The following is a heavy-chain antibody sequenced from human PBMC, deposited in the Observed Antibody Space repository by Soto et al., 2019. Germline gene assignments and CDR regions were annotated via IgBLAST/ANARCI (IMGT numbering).Heavy chain of an antibody. Sequence: ASVKVSCKASGYTFTGYYMHWVRQAPGQGLEWMGWINPNSGGTNYAQKFQGRVTMTRDTSISTAYMELSRLRSDDTAVYYCARRPIAARPDAFDIWGQGTMVTVSS. D-gene: IGHD6-6*01. V-gene: IGHV1-2*02. CDR2: INPNSGGT. J-gene: IGHJ3*02. CDR1: GYTFTGYY. CDR3: ARRPIAARPDAFDI.